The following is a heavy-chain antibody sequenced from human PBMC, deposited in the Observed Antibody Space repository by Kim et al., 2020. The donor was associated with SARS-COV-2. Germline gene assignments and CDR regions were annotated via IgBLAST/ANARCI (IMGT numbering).Heavy chain of an antibody. CDR2: ISGSGGST. V-gene: IGHV3-23*01. CDR1: GFTFSSYA. Sequence: GGSLRLSCAASGFTFSSYAMSWVRQAPGKGLEWVSGISGSGGSTYYADSVKGRFTISRDNSKNTPYLQMNSLRAEDTAVYYCARHPGDGSGSYLHYYYYMDVWGKGTTVTVSS. D-gene: IGHD3-10*01. J-gene: IGHJ6*03. CDR3: ARHPGDGSGSYLHYYYYMDV.